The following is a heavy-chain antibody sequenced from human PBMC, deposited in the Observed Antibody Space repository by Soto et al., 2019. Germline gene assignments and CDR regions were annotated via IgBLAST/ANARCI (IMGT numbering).Heavy chain of an antibody. J-gene: IGHJ4*02. D-gene: IGHD3-10*01. CDR1: GGSISSGGYY. CDR2: IYYSGST. CDR3: ARWRERGVPKYYFDY. V-gene: IGHV4-31*03. Sequence: QVQLQESGPGLVKPSQTLSLTCTVSGGSISSGGYYWSWIRQHPGKGLEWIGYIYYSGSTYYTPSLKSRVTISVDTSKNQFSLKLRSVPAADTAVYYCARWRERGVPKYYFDYWGQGTLVTVSS.